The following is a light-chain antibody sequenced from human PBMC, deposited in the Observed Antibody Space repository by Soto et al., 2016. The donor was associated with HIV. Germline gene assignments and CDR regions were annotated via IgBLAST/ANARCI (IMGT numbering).Light chain of an antibody. CDR1: QSINSW. J-gene: IGKJ1*01. Sequence: IQMTQSPSTLSASVGDRVSITCRASQSINSWLAWYQQKPGQAPKVLIYKASSLQSGVPSRFSGSGSGTEFTLTISSLQPDDFATYYCQQYKSYEGTFGQGTKVEIK. CDR3: QQYKSYEGT. CDR2: KAS. V-gene: IGKV1-5*03.